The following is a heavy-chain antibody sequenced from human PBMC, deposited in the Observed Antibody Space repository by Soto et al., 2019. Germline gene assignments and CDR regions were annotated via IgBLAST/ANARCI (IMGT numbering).Heavy chain of an antibody. J-gene: IGHJ3*02. CDR1: GFTVSGKKY. CDR3: ATCRLQEHAYDI. CDR2: LYDLDGT. V-gene: IGHV3-53*01. Sequence: GGSLRLSCAAFGFTVSGKKYVAWVRQAPGQGLEWVSALYDLDGTYYADSVNGRFTTSSDSSRTTVYLQMNSLRPDDTAVYSCATCRLQEHAYDIWGQGT. D-gene: IGHD1-1*01.